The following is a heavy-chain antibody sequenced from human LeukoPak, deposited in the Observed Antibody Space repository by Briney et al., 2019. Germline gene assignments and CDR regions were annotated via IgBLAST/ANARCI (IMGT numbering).Heavy chain of an antibody. CDR2: IYYSGST. J-gene: IGHJ6*03. V-gene: IGHV4-39*07. Sequence: SETLSLTCTVSGGSISSSSYYWGWIRQPPGKGLEWIGSIYYSGSTYYNPSLKSRVTISVDTSKNQFSLKLSSVTAADTAVYYCARDCVGYSGYDRYHYYYMDVWGKGTTVTVSS. CDR3: ARDCVGYSGYDRYHYYYMDV. D-gene: IGHD5-12*01. CDR1: GGSISSSSYY.